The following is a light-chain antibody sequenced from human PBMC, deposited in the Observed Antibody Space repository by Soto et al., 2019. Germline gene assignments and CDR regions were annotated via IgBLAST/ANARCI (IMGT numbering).Light chain of an antibody. J-gene: IGKJ3*01. CDR2: GAS. CDR1: QGISSF. Sequence: IQLTQSPSSLSASVGDRVTITCRASQGISSFLAWYQQKPGKAPKLLIYGASTLQSGVPSRFSGRGSGPDFTLTFGSLQPEDFATYYCHQLNSFPIPFGPGTKVDIK. V-gene: IGKV1-9*01. CDR3: HQLNSFPIP.